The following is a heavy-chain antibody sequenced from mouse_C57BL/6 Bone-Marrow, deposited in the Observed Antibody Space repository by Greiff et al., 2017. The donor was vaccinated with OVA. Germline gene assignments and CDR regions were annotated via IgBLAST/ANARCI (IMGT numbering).Heavy chain of an antibody. Sequence: VQLQQSGAELARPGASVKLSCKASGYTFTSYGISWVKQRTGQGLEWIGEIYPRSGNTYYNEKFKGKATLTADKSSSTAYMELRSLTSEDSAVDFCARPFYCYDPSDYWGQGTTLTVSS. J-gene: IGHJ2*01. CDR1: GYTFTSYG. CDR3: ARPFYCYDPSDY. D-gene: IGHD2-9*01. V-gene: IGHV1-81*01. CDR2: IYPRSGNT.